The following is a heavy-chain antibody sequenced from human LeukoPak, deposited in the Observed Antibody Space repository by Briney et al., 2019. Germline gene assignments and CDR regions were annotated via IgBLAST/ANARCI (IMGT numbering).Heavy chain of an antibody. CDR1: GYTFTGYY. Sequence: ASVKVSCKAAGYTFTGYYMHWVRQARGQGLEWMGWINPNSGGTNYAQKFQGRVTMTRDTSISTAYMELSRLRSDDTAVYYCGRSDYYYYGMDVWGQGTTVTVSS. D-gene: IGHD2-21*01. J-gene: IGHJ6*02. CDR2: INPNSGGT. V-gene: IGHV1-2*02. CDR3: GRSDYYYYGMDV.